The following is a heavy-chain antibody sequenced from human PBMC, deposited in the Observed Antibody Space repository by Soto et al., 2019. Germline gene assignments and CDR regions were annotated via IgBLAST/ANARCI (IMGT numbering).Heavy chain of an antibody. CDR1: GFTLSSYA. V-gene: IGHV3-23*01. J-gene: IGHJ6*02. Sequence: EVQLLESGGGLVQPGGSLRLSCAASGFTLSSYAMSWVRQAPGKGLEWVSAISGSGNRTFHADSVKGRFTISRDNAKNARYLQMNSVRVEDTAVYYCAKEVTSGSYSHYYYGLDVWGQGTMVTVSS. CDR2: ISGSGNRT. CDR3: AKEVTSGSYSHYYYGLDV. D-gene: IGHD1-26*01.